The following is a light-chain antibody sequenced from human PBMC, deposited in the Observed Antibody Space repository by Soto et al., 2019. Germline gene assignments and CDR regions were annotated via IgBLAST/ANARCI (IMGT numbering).Light chain of an antibody. Sequence: SYELTQPPSVSVSPGQTATITCSGDKLGDKYACWYRQKPGQSPVLVIYQDTKRPSGIPDRFSGSNSGNTATLTISGTQAMDEADYYCQAWDSSTAHVVFGGGTQLTVL. CDR3: QAWDSSTAHVV. CDR2: QDT. J-gene: IGLJ2*01. V-gene: IGLV3-1*01. CDR1: KLGDKY.